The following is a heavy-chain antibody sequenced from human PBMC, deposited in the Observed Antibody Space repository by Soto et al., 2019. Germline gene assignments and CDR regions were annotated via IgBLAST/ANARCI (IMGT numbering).Heavy chain of an antibody. V-gene: IGHV1-18*01. CDR2: FSAYNGNT. CDR1: GYTFTSYG. CDR3: AIIEGSSWYGGGVHDPFDI. Sequence: QVQLVQSGAEVKKPGASVKVSCKASGYTFTSYGISCVRQAPGQGLEWLGWFSAYNGNTNYAQKLQGRVTLTTDTSTRTAYMELRSLRSDATALYYCAIIEGSSWYGGGVHDPFDIWGQGTMVTVAS. D-gene: IGHD6-13*01. J-gene: IGHJ3*02.